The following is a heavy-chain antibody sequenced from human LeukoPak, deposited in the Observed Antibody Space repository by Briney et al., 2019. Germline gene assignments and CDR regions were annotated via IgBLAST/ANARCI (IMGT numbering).Heavy chain of an antibody. CDR1: GFTFSHSA. V-gene: IGHV3-23*01. Sequence: PGGSLRLSCAASGFTFSHSAMSWVRQAPGKGLEWVSNISGGDISTYYADSVKGRFTISRDNSKNTLYLQMNSLRAEDTAVYYCAKGSGVVVVPSAGFDPWGQGTLVTVSS. CDR3: AKGSGVVVVPSAGFDP. D-gene: IGHD2-2*01. CDR2: ISGGDIST. J-gene: IGHJ5*02.